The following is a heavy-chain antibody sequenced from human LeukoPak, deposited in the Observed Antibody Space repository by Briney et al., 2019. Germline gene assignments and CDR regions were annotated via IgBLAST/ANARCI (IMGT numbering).Heavy chain of an antibody. J-gene: IGHJ4*02. Sequence: SETLPLTCAVYGGSFSNYYWSWIRQPPGKGLEWIREINYSGSTNYNPSLMSRVTISVDTSKNQFSLKLNSVTAADTAIYYCARTFIGSGSGNYINYWGRGTLVTVSS. CDR3: ARTFIGSGSGNYINY. D-gene: IGHD3-10*01. CDR1: GGSFSNYY. CDR2: INYSGST. V-gene: IGHV4-34*01.